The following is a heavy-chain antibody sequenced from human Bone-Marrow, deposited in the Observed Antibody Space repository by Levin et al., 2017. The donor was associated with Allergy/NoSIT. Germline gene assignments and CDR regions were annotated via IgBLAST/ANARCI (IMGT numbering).Heavy chain of an antibody. CDR3: ARSLGGDPTDDGYCGLDL. V-gene: IGHV3-30*03. D-gene: IGHD2-21*02. CDR1: GFTFSKYG. J-gene: IGHJ6*02. Sequence: PGGSLRLSCAASGFTFSKYGIHWVRQAPGKGLEWVAVVSFDGNSQYYADSVKGRFTISRDNSKDTLYLQMNSLRAEDTAVYYCARSLGGDPTDDGYCGLDLWGQGTTVTVSS. CDR2: VSFDGNSQ.